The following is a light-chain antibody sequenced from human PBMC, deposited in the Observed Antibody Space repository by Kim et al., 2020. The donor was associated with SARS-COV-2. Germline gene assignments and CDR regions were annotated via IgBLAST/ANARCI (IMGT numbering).Light chain of an antibody. Sequence: SAGEIATRPCRARQTLSGSLAWFQPKPGQAHRLVIHAGSTRATGVPARFSGSGSATDFTLTISSLEPEDFAVYYCQQRFLRPYTFGQGTKLEI. V-gene: IGKV3-11*01. CDR2: AGS. CDR3: QQRFLRPYT. J-gene: IGKJ2*01. CDR1: QTLSGS.